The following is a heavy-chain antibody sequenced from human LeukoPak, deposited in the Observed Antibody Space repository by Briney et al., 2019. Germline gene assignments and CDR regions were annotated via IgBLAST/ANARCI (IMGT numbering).Heavy chain of an antibody. D-gene: IGHD6-19*01. CDR1: GCSLSSYY. J-gene: IGHJ4*02. Sequence: SETLSLTWTVSGCSLSSYYWSWIRQPPGKGLEWVGYIYYSESTNYNPSLKSRVTISVDTSKNQFSLKLSSVTAADTAVYYCAKADPDSSGWYPDYWGQGTLVTVSS. V-gene: IGHV4-59*08. CDR2: IYYSEST. CDR3: AKADPDSSGWYPDY.